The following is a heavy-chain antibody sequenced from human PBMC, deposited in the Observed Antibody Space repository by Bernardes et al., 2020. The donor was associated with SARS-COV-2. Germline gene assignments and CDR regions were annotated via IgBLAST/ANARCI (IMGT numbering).Heavy chain of an antibody. D-gene: IGHD1-20*01. V-gene: IGHV4-38-2*02. CDR2: IYRSGKT. Sequence: SETLSLTCAVSGYSISSGYNWGWIRQPPERTQEWIGSIYRSGKTYYKPSLKSRVTISVDMSKNQISLKLTSVTAADTAVYYCAGDNWTPDYWGQGSLVTVSS. J-gene: IGHJ4*02. CDR1: GYSISSGYN. CDR3: AGDNWTPDY.